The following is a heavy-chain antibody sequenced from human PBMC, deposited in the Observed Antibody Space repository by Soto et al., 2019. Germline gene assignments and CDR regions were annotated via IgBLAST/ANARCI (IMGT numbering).Heavy chain of an antibody. CDR2: ISFDGRKE. CDR3: ARPIPRWSYHYGMDV. V-gene: IGHV3-30*03. CDR1: EFTFSSYA. Sequence: QLVESGGRGVQPGRSLRLSCEASEFTFSSYAMHWVRQAPGRGLEWVALISFDGRKEYYADSVKSRFIVSRDNSRSMVYLQMDSLRPDDTAIYYCARPIPRWSYHYGMDVWGQGTTVTVSS. J-gene: IGHJ6*02. D-gene: IGHD2-15*01.